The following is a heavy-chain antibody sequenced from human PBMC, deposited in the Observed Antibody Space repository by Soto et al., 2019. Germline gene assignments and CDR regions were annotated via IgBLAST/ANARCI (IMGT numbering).Heavy chain of an antibody. Sequence: VGSLRLSCSASGFTFSSYAMHWVRQAPGKGLEYVSAISSNGGSTYYADSVKGRFTISRDNSKNTLYLQMSSLRAEDTAVYYCVKITIAARPGWGQGTLVTVSS. CDR3: VKITIAARPG. CDR2: ISSNGGST. D-gene: IGHD6-6*01. CDR1: GFTFSSYA. J-gene: IGHJ4*02. V-gene: IGHV3-64D*06.